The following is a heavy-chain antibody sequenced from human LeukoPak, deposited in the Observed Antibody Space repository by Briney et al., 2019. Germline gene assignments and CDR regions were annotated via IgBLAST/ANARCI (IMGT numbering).Heavy chain of an antibody. CDR1: GYTFTSYG. J-gene: IGHJ6*02. D-gene: IGHD2-15*01. CDR2: ISACNGNT. Sequence: ASVKVSCKASGYTFTSYGISWVRQAPGQGLEWMGWISACNGNTNYAQKLQGRVTMTTDTSTSTAYMELRSLRSDDTAVYYCAREGEGDCSGGSCSYYYYGMDVGCQGNTVIV. V-gene: IGHV1-18*01. CDR3: AREGEGDCSGGSCSYYYYGMDV.